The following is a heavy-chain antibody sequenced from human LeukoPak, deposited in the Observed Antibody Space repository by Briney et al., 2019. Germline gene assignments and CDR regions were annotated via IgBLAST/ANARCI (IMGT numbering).Heavy chain of an antibody. Sequence: ASVKVSCKASGGTFSSYAISWVRQAPGQRLEWMGWINAGNGNTKYSQKFQGRVTITRDTSASTAYMELSSLRSEDTAVYYCARALYSSGWYIDYWGQGTLVTVSS. CDR3: ARALYSSGWYIDY. CDR2: INAGNGNT. V-gene: IGHV1-3*01. CDR1: GGTFSSYA. D-gene: IGHD6-19*01. J-gene: IGHJ4*02.